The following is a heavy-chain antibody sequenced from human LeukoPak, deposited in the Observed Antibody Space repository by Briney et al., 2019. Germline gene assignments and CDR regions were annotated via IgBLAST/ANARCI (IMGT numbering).Heavy chain of an antibody. CDR2: ISSSSSTI. CDR1: GFTFSSYS. CDR3: ARRSGYDGENGMDV. D-gene: IGHD5-12*01. Sequence: PGGSLRLSCAASGFTFSSYSMNWVRQAPGKGLEWVSYISSSSSTIYYAGSVKGRFTISRDNAKNSLYLQMNSLRAEDTAVYYCARRSGYDGENGMDVWGQGTTVTVSS. V-gene: IGHV3-48*01. J-gene: IGHJ6*02.